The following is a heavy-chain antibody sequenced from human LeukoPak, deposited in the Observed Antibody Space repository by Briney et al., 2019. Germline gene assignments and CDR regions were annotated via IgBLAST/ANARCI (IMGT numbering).Heavy chain of an antibody. D-gene: IGHD5-12*01. Sequence: SETLSLTCTVSGGSISSYYWSWIRQPPGKGLEWIGYIYHSVSTNYNPSLKSRVTISVDTSKNQFSLKLSSVTAADTAVYYCARWIRDSGYDWVFDYWGQGTLVTVSS. CDR1: GGSISSYY. CDR3: ARWIRDSGYDWVFDY. J-gene: IGHJ4*02. CDR2: IYHSVST. V-gene: IGHV4-59*01.